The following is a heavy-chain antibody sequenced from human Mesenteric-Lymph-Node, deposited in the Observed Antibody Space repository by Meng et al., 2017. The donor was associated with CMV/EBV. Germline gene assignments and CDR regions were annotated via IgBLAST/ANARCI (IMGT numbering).Heavy chain of an antibody. V-gene: IGHV4-34*01. CDR2: INHSGVT. J-gene: IGHJ4*02. CDR3: ARGRIRSYPFWSAYYFDY. Sequence: SETLSLTCAVYGGSFSDYHWSWIRQSPGKGLEWIGEINHSGVTNYNPSLKSRVTISIDTSKNQFSLKLSSVTAADTAVYYCARGRIRSYPFWSAYYFDYRGQGTLVTVSS. D-gene: IGHD3-3*01. CDR1: GGSFSDYH.